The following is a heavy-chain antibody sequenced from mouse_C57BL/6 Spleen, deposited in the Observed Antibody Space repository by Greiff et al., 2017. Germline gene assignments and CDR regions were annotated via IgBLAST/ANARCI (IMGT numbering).Heavy chain of an antibody. CDR3: ATAQARAMDY. CDR2: IYPSDSET. V-gene: IGHV1-61*01. CDR1: GYTFPSSW. J-gene: IGHJ4*01. D-gene: IGHD3-2*02. Sequence: QVQLQQPGAELVRPGSSVKLSCKASGYTFPSSWMDWVKQRPGQGLAWIGNIYPSDSETHYNQKFKDKATLTVDKSSSTAYMQLSSLTSEDSAVYYCATAQARAMDYWGQGTSVTVSS.